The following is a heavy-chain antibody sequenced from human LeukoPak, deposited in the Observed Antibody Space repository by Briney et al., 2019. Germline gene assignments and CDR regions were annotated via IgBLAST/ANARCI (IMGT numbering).Heavy chain of an antibody. J-gene: IGHJ4*02. CDR3: AKEVSGFQYYFDY. CDR1: GGTFSSYA. Sequence: SVKVSCKASGGTFSSYAISWVRQAPGQGLEWMGRIIPIFGTANYAQKFQGRVTITTDESTSTAYMELSSLRSEDTAVYYCAKEVSGFQYYFDYWGQGTLVTVSS. V-gene: IGHV1-69*05. CDR2: IIPIFGTA. D-gene: IGHD1-26*01.